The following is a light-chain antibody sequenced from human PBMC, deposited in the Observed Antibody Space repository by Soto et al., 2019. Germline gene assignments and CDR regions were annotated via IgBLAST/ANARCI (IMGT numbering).Light chain of an antibody. CDR3: QHHKSYPYT. CDR1: QDISTF. Sequence: DIQLTQSPSFLSASVGDSVAITCRASQDISTFLAWYQQKPGKAPKLLIYSASNLYRVVPSRFRGSGSGTEFTLTVNNLQPEDFATFFCQHHKSYPYTFGQGTNLEIK. V-gene: IGKV1-9*01. J-gene: IGKJ2*01. CDR2: SAS.